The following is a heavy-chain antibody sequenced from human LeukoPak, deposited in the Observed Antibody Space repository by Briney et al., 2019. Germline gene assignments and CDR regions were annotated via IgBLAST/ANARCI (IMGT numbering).Heavy chain of an antibody. J-gene: IGHJ3*02. V-gene: IGHV3-9*03. Sequence: GGSLRLSCTFSGFTFSSYAMTWVRQAPGKGLEWVSGISWNSGSIGYADSVKGRFTISRDNAKNSLYLQMNSLRAEDMALYYCAKDRGYSYGHDAFDIWGQGTMVTVSS. D-gene: IGHD5-18*01. CDR2: ISWNSGSI. CDR1: GFTFSSYA. CDR3: AKDRGYSYGHDAFDI.